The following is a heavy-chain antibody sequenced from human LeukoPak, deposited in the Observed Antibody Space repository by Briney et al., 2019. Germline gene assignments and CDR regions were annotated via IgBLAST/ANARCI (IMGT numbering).Heavy chain of an antibody. Sequence: PGGSLRLSCAASGFTFSSYAMHWVRQAPGKGLEYVSAISSNGGSTYYANSVKGRFTISRDNSKNTLYLQMGSLRAEDMAVYYCARDRSPEIWFGGKAFDYWGQGTLVTVSS. CDR1: GFTFSSYA. V-gene: IGHV3-64*01. CDR2: ISSNGGST. CDR3: ARDRSPEIWFGGKAFDY. D-gene: IGHD3-10*01. J-gene: IGHJ4*02.